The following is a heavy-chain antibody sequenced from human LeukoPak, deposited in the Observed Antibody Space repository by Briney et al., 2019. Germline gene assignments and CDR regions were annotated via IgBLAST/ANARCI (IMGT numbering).Heavy chain of an antibody. D-gene: IGHD5-12*01. J-gene: IGHJ4*02. V-gene: IGHV3-23*01. Sequence: GGSLRLSCAASGFTFSSYAMNWVRQAPGKGLEWVSVVIGSSGSTDYADSVKGRFTISRDKSKNTLFLQMNSLRAEDTAIYFCAKGAYDYIEMGYFDSWGQGTLVTVSS. CDR1: GFTFSSYA. CDR3: AKGAYDYIEMGYFDS. CDR2: VIGSSGST.